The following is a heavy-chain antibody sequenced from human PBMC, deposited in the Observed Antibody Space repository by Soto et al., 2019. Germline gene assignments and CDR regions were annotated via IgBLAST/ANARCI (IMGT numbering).Heavy chain of an antibody. J-gene: IGHJ4*02. CDR2: IYYSGST. Sequence: SETLSLTCTVSGGSISSYYWSWIRQPPGKGLEWIGYIYYSGSTNYNPSLKSRVTISVDTSKNQFSLKLSSVTAADTAVYYCARLHYYGSGNDHWGQGTLVTVSS. V-gene: IGHV4-59*08. CDR3: ARLHYYGSGNDH. D-gene: IGHD3-10*01. CDR1: GGSISSYY.